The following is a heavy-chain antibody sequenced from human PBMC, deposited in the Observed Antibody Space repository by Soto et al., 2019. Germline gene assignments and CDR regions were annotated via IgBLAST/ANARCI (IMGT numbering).Heavy chain of an antibody. J-gene: IGHJ6*02. CDR3: ARVSPVSSSWYGDYYYRMDV. CDR1: GFTFSDHY. Sequence: PGGSLRLSCAASGFTFSDHYMDWVRQAPGKGLEWVGRTRNKANSYTTEYAASVKGRFTISRDDSKNSLYLQMNSLKTEDTAVYYCARVSPVSSSWYGDYYYRMDVWGQGTTVTVCS. D-gene: IGHD6-13*01. CDR2: TRNKANSYTT. V-gene: IGHV3-72*01.